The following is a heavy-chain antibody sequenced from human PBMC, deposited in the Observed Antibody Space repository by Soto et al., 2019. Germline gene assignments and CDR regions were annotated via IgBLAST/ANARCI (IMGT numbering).Heavy chain of an antibody. CDR1: GGSISSSSYY. D-gene: IGHD5-18*01. CDR3: ARINYVDTDMGDDY. CDR2: IYYSGST. Sequence: QLQLQESGPGLVKPSETLSLTCTVSGGSISSSSYYWGWIRHPPGTGLEWIGSIYYSGSTYYNPSLKSRFTISVDTSKNQFCLKRSSVTAADTAVYYCARINYVDTDMGDDYWGQGTLVTVSS. J-gene: IGHJ4*02. V-gene: IGHV4-39*01.